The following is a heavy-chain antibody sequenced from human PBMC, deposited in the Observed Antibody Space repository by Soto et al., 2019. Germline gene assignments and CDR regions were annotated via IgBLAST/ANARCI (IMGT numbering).Heavy chain of an antibody. J-gene: IGHJ6*02. V-gene: IGHV1-69*19. CDR2: IIPVFGIV. CDR3: ATGRIVVVGSRAYYGMDV. D-gene: IGHD3-22*01. CDR1: GGTLSNSA. Sequence: QLQLAQSGADVKKAGSSVKVSCKASGGTLSNSAFSWVRQAPGQGLEWMGGIIPVFGIVNYAQKFQDRVRITGDEAASTAYMELRRLRSEDTAVYFCATGRIVVVGSRAYYGMDVWGQGTTVTV.